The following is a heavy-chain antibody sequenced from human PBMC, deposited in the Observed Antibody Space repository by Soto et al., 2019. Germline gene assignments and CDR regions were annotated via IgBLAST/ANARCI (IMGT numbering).Heavy chain of an antibody. CDR1: GYTFTNYD. V-gene: IGHV1-8*01. D-gene: IGHD3-10*01. Sequence: QVQLVQSGAEVKKPGTSVKVSCKASGYTFTNYDINWVRQATGQGLVWMGWMNPNSGNTGYAQKFQGRVTMTRNTSINTFFMELSSLTSEDTAIYYCARDAEGSGRYFGDHWGQGTLVTVSS. CDR2: MNPNSGNT. J-gene: IGHJ4*02. CDR3: ARDAEGSGRYFGDH.